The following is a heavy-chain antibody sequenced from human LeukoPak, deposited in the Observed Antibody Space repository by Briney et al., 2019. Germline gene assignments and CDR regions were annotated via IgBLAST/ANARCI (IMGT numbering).Heavy chain of an antibody. CDR2: ISSSGSIK. J-gene: IGHJ4*02. CDR3: AKNRCGTVAGNKAGFDY. CDR1: GFTSRFTFSACD. V-gene: IGHV3-23*01. D-gene: IGHD6-13*01. Sequence: GGSLRLSCAVSGFTSRFTFSACDMNWVRQAPGKGLELVSSISSSGSIKHYADSVNGRCTISRDSSENALYLQMNSQRADDTAGYFFAKNRCGTVAGNKAGFDYGGQGTLVTVSS.